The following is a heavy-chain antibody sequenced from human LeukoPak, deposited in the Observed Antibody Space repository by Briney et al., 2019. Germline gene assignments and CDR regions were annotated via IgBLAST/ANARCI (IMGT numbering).Heavy chain of an antibody. CDR3: ARGLKRGGLAAAGILPYGLDV. J-gene: IGHJ6*02. CDR2: IWPDGSNE. V-gene: IGHV3-33*01. Sequence: GGSLRLSCVASGFTFSSYAMHWVRQAPGKGLEWVGVIWPDGSNEHYADSVKGRFTISRDNSKNTLYLHMNSLRAEDTAMYYCARGLKRGGLAAAGILPYGLDVWGQGTTVTVSS. D-gene: IGHD6-13*01. CDR1: GFTFSSYA.